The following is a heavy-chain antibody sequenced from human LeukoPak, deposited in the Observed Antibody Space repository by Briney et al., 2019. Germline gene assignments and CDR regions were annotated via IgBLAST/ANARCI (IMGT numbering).Heavy chain of an antibody. J-gene: IGHJ6*03. CDR3: ARDGIYSFGQQSFYYYYMDV. Sequence: ASVKVSCKASGYTFTGYYMHWVRQAPGQGLEWMGWINPNSGGTNYAQKFQGRVTMTRDTSISTAYMELSSLRSEDTAVYYCARDGIYSFGQQSFYYYYMDVWGKGTTVTVSS. V-gene: IGHV1-2*02. CDR2: INPNSGGT. D-gene: IGHD5-18*01. CDR1: GYTFTGYY.